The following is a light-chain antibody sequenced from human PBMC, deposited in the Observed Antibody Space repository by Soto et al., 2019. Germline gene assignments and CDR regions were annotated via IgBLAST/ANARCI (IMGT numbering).Light chain of an antibody. CDR1: QSISDT. J-gene: IGKJ5*01. V-gene: IGKV3-15*01. CDR2: FAS. CDR3: QKYNNWPIT. Sequence: EIVMTQSPATLSASPGGRATLSCRASQSISDTLAWYQQKPGQAPSLLNSFASTCATGIPSGFSGSGSGTEFTLTISSLHSEDVAVYYCQKYNNWPITFGQGTRLEIK.